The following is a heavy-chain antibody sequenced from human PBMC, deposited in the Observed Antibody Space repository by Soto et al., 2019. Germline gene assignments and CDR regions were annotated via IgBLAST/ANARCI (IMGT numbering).Heavy chain of an antibody. V-gene: IGHV3-30*18. CDR2: ISYDGSNK. CDR3: AKDVVAPLREYTSYYYGMDV. Sequence: HPGGSLRLSCAASGFTFSSYGMHWVRQAPGKGLEWVAVISYDGSNKYYADSVKGRFTISRDNSKNTVYLQMNSLRAEDTAVYYCAKDVVAPLREYTSYYYGMDVWGQGTTVTVSS. D-gene: IGHD2-21*01. J-gene: IGHJ6*02. CDR1: GFTFSSYG.